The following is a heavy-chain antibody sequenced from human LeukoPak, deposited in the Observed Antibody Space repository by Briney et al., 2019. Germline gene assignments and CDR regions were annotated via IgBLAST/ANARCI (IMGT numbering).Heavy chain of an antibody. D-gene: IGHD6-19*01. CDR3: AKVGGYSSGWSPTYNWFDP. CDR2: ISGSGGST. V-gene: IGHV3-23*01. Sequence: AGGSLRLSCAASGFTFSSYAMSWVRQAPGKGLEWVSAISGSGGSTYYADSVKGRFTISRDNSKNTLYLQMNSLRAEDTAVYYCAKVGGYSSGWSPTYNWFDPWGQGTLVTVSS. J-gene: IGHJ5*02. CDR1: GFTFSSYA.